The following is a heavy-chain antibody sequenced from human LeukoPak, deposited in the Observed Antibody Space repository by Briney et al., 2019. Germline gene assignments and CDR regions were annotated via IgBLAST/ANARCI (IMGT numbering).Heavy chain of an antibody. V-gene: IGHV4-34*01. CDR2: INHSGST. D-gene: IGHD2-15*01. Sequence: SETLSLTCAVYGGSFSGYYWSWIRQPPGKGLEWIGEINHSGSTNYNPSLKSRVTISVDTSKNQFSLKLSSVTAADTAVYYCARRVTSPKLDIVVVVASDYWGQGTLVTVSS. J-gene: IGHJ4*02. CDR1: GGSFSGYY. CDR3: ARRVTSPKLDIVVVVASDY.